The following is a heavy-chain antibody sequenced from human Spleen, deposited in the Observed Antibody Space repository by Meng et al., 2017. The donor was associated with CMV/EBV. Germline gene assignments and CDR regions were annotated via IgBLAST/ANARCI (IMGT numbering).Heavy chain of an antibody. CDR2: ISSTSTNI. D-gene: IGHD2-15*01. CDR3: ARLSRSRPPSYIDFYNGMDV. V-gene: IGHV3-69-1*02. CDR1: EFIFSDYS. Sequence: GESLKISCAASEFIFSDYSMNWVRQAPGKGLEWVSSISSTSTNIYYADSVRGRFTISRDNAKNTLFLQMNSLRVGDAAVYFCARLSRSRPPSYIDFYNGMDVWGQGTTVTVSS. J-gene: IGHJ6*02.